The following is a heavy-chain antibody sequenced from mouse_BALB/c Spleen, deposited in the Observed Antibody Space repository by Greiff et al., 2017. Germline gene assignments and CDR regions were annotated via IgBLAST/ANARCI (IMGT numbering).Heavy chain of an antibody. CDR3: ARSIYYDGSSDGDFDY. CDR2: IDPANGNT. J-gene: IGHJ2*01. D-gene: IGHD1-1*01. Sequence: VQLKESGAELVKPGASVKLSCTASGFNIKDTYMHWVKQRPEQGLEWIGRIDPANGNTKYDPKFQGKATITADTSSNTAYRQLSSLTSEDTAVYYCARSIYYDGSSDGDFDYGGQGTTLTVSS. CDR1: GFNIKDTY. V-gene: IGHV14-3*02.